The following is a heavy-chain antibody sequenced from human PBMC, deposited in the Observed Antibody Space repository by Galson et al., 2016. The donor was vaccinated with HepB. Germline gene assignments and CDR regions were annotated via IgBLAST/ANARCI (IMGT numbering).Heavy chain of an antibody. V-gene: IGHV3-23*01. CDR2: FGVSVNT. CDR3: AKRSSGGKYYFDY. CDR1: GFTFSNNG. D-gene: IGHD2-15*01. J-gene: IGHJ4*02. Sequence: SLRLSCATSGFTFSNNGMSWVRQAPGKGLEWVSTFGVSVNTYSADSVKGRFTISRDNSKNTLWLQMNSLRAEDTAVYYCAKRSSGGKYYFDYWGQGTLVTVSS.